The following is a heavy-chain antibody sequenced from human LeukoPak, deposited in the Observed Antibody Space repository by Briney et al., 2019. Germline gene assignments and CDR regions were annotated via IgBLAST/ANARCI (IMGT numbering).Heavy chain of an antibody. J-gene: IGHJ2*01. CDR2: IKQDGSEK. CDR3: ARDGSGWYGDWYFDL. CDR1: GFTFSSYW. Sequence: GGSLRLSCAASGFTFSSYWMSWVRQAPGKGMEWVAHIKQDGSEKYYVDSVKGRFIISRDNAKNSLSLQMNSLRAEDTAVYYCARDGSGWYGDWYFDLWGLGTLVTVSS. V-gene: IGHV3-7*03. D-gene: IGHD6-19*01.